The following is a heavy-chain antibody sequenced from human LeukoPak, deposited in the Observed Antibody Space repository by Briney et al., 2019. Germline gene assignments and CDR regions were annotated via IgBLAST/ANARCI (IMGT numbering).Heavy chain of an antibody. CDR2: INPNSGGT. CDR3: ARVSDYYGSGSYFGYYYYMDV. J-gene: IGHJ6*03. CDR1: GYTFTGYY. V-gene: IGHV1-2*02. D-gene: IGHD3-10*01. Sequence: ASVKVSCKASGYTFTGYYMHWVRQAPGQGLEWMGWINPNSGGTNYAQKFQGRVTMTRDTSISTAYMELSRLRSDDTAVYYCARVSDYYGSGSYFGYYYYMDVWGKGTTVTISS.